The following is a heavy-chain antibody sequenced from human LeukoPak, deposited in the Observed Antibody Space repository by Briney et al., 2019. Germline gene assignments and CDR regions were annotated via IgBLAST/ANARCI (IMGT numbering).Heavy chain of an antibody. CDR1: GFTFSRYS. Sequence: GGSLRLSCAASGFTFSRYSMNWVRQAPGKGLEWVSCITGNSEYIFYADSVKGRFTISRDNSKNTLYLQMNSLRAEDTAVYYCARGLAWELPVDYWGQGTLVTVSS. D-gene: IGHD1-26*01. V-gene: IGHV3-21*01. J-gene: IGHJ4*02. CDR2: ITGNSEYI. CDR3: ARGLAWELPVDY.